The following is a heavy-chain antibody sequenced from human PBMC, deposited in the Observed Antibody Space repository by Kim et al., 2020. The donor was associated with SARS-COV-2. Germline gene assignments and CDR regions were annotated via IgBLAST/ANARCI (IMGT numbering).Heavy chain of an antibody. Sequence: TYYTPPLKSRVTLSLHTSKNQFSLNLSSVTAADTAVYYCARDSYGSYFFDYWGRGTLVTVSS. V-gene: IGHV4-59*01. J-gene: IGHJ4*02. D-gene: IGHD1-26*01. CDR3: ARDSYGSYFFDY. CDR2: T.